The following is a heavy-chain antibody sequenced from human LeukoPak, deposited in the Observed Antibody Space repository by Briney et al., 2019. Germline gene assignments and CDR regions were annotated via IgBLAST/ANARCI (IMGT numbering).Heavy chain of an antibody. V-gene: IGHV4-59*08. CDR3: ARLDYYDSSGYYYPYWYFDL. CDR2: IYYSGST. J-gene: IGHJ2*01. Sequence: SETLSLTCTVSGGSISSYYWSWIRQPPGRGLEWIGYIYYSGSTNYNPSLKSRVTISVDTSKNQFSLKLSPVTAADTAVYYCARLDYYDSSGYYYPYWYFDLWGRGTLVTVSS. D-gene: IGHD3-22*01. CDR1: GGSISSYY.